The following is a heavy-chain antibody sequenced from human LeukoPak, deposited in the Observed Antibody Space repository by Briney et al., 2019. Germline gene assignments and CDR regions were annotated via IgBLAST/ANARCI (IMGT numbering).Heavy chain of an antibody. J-gene: IGHJ6*03. Sequence: GGSLRLSCAASGLTFSQYSMNLVRQAPGKGLEWVSYISSKSKSIYYADSVKGRFTISRDNGKNSLSLQMNSLTAEDTAMYYCARDGSPTFYYYYMDVWGKGTTVTVSS. D-gene: IGHD2/OR15-2a*01. V-gene: IGHV3-48*01. CDR1: GLTFSQYS. CDR3: ARDGSPTFYYYYMDV. CDR2: ISSKSKSI.